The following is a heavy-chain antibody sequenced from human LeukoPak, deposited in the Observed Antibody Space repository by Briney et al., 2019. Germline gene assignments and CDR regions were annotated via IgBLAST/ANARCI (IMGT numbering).Heavy chain of an antibody. J-gene: IGHJ4*02. CDR2: MKEDGSDI. CDR3: ARGGARYLDS. Sequence: PGGSLRLSCVASGFSFSCYTMSWVRQAPGKGLEWVAKMKEDGSDIHYVDSVKGRFTICRDNAKNSLCLQMSSLRVEDTAVYYCARGGARYLDSWGQGILVTVSS. V-gene: IGHV3-7*01. CDR1: GFSFSCYT. D-gene: IGHD3-9*01.